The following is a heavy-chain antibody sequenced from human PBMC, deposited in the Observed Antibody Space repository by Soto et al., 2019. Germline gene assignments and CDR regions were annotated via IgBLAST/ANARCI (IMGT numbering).Heavy chain of an antibody. Sequence: QVTLKESGPVLVKPTETLTLTCTVSGFSLNNARMGVSWIRQPPGKALEWLAHIFPNDEKSYRTSLKSRLTNYKDTAKSQVVLTMTNMDPVDTATYYCARNSGWFGWEIDYWGQGTLVTVSS. D-gene: IGHD6-19*01. CDR3: ARNSGWFGWEIDY. CDR1: GFSLNNARMG. V-gene: IGHV2-26*01. CDR2: IFPNDEK. J-gene: IGHJ4*02.